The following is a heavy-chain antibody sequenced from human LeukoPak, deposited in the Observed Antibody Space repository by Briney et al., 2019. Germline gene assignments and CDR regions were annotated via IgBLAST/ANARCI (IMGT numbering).Heavy chain of an antibody. J-gene: IGHJ4*02. V-gene: IGHV1-2*02. CDR1: GYTFAGYD. Sequence: ASVKVSCKASGYTFAGYDMHWVRQAPGQGLEWMGWTNPNSGGTSYAQKFQGRVTMTRDTSISTAYMELSRLRSDDTAVYCCAFVSKVGATLDYWGQGTLVSVSS. D-gene: IGHD1-26*01. CDR2: TNPNSGGT. CDR3: AFVSKVGATLDY.